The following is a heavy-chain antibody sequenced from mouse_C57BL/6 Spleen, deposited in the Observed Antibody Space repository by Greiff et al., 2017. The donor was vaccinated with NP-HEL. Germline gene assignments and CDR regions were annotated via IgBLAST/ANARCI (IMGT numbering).Heavy chain of an antibody. D-gene: IGHD1-1*01. CDR1: GYTFTSYW. Sequence: QVQLKQPGAELVMPGASVKLSCKASGYTFTSYWMHWVKQRPGQGLEWIGEIDPSDSYTNYNQKFKGKSTLTVDKSSSTAYMQLSSLTSEDSAVYYCARSGYGSSSSYAMDYWGQGTSVTVSS. CDR3: ARSGYGSSSSYAMDY. J-gene: IGHJ4*01. CDR2: IDPSDSYT. V-gene: IGHV1-69*01.